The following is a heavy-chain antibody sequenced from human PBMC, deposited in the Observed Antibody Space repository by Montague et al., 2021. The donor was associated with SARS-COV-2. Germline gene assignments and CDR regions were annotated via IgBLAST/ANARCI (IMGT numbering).Heavy chain of an antibody. Sequence: SETLSLTCAVRGGSFTNYYWNWIRQSPGKGLETLGEINHSGSTNYNPSLKSRVTISVDMSKSQVSLNLTSVTAADTAIYYCARARGRTGWFDSWGQGIQATVSS. V-gene: IGHV4-34*01. J-gene: IGHJ5*01. D-gene: IGHD3-10*01. CDR3: ARARGRTGWFDS. CDR1: GGSFTNYY. CDR2: INHSGST.